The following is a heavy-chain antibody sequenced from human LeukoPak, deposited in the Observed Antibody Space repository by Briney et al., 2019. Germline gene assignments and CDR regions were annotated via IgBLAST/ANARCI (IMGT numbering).Heavy chain of an antibody. CDR3: ARHRGYGYIHYYMDV. Sequence: SETLSLTCSVSGGSISSSSYYWGWIRQPPGKGLEWIGSIYYSGSTYYNPSLKSRVTMSVDTSKNQFSLKLSSVTAADTAVYYCARHRGYGYIHYYMDVWGKGTTVTVSS. V-gene: IGHV4-39*01. CDR2: IYYSGST. D-gene: IGHD5-18*01. J-gene: IGHJ6*03. CDR1: GGSISSSSYY.